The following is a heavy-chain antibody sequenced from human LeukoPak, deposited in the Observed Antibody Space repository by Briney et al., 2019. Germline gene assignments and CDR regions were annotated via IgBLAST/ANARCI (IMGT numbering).Heavy chain of an antibody. CDR2: IYYSGST. CDR3: AREVGYYYGSGGNYYYYGLDV. J-gene: IGHJ6*02. V-gene: IGHV4-59*01. Sequence: SETLSLTCTVSGGSMNNYYWSWIRQPPGKGLEWIGHIYYSGSTNYNPSLKSRVTISVDTSKNQFSLKLSSVTAADTAVYYCAREVGYYYGSGGNYYYYGLDVWGQGTTVTVSS. CDR1: GGSMNNYY. D-gene: IGHD3-10*01.